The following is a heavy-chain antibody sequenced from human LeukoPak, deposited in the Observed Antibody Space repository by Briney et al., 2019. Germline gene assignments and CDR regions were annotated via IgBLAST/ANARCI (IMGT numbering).Heavy chain of an antibody. D-gene: IGHD5-18*01. CDR1: GGTFSSYA. CDR3: ARGSYSYGCRNDAFDI. J-gene: IGHJ3*02. Sequence: ASVKVSCKASGGTFSSYAISWVRQAPGRGLEWMGWINPNSGGTNYAQKFQGRVTMTRDTSISTAYMELSRLRSDDTAVYYCARGSYSYGCRNDAFDIWGQGTMVTVSS. V-gene: IGHV1-2*02. CDR2: INPNSGGT.